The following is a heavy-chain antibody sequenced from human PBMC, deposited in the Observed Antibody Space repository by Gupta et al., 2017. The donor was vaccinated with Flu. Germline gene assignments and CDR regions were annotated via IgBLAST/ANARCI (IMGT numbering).Heavy chain of an antibody. CDR1: GDSITGDGYY. V-gene: IGHV4-31*03. Sequence: QVQLQESGPGLVKPSQTLSLTCSVSGDSITGDGYYWNWIRQHPGKGLEWIGYIYYTGSTFYNPSLKGRVTISVDTSKNHFSMRLSSVTAADTAVYYCVKGAQQWSFGAFDIWGQGAMVTVSS. CDR3: VKGAQQWSFGAFDI. D-gene: IGHD1-26*01. CDR2: IYYTGST. J-gene: IGHJ3*02.